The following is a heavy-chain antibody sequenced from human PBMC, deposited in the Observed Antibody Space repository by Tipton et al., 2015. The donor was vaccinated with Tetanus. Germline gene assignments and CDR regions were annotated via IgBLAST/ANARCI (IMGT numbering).Heavy chain of an antibody. CDR1: GFTVSSNY. CDR2: IYSGGST. Sequence: SLRLSCAASGFTVSSNYMSWVRQAPGKGLEWVSVIYSGGSTYYADSVKGRFTISRDNSKNTLYLQMNSLRAEDTAVYYCARFPSGWGAADQPLKDWGQGTLVTVSS. CDR3: ARFPSGWGAADQPLKD. V-gene: IGHV3-66*01. J-gene: IGHJ4*02. D-gene: IGHD3-16*01.